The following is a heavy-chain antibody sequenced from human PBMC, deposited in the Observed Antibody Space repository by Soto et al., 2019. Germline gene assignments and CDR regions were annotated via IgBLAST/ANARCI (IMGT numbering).Heavy chain of an antibody. J-gene: IGHJ6*02. D-gene: IGHD6-13*01. CDR3: ASTVLSASHPSDSRKGIAAAGYYYGMDV. CDR1: GFTFSSYS. V-gene: IGHV3-48*02. Sequence: EVQLVESGGGLVQPGGSLRLSCAASGFTFSSYSMNWVRQAPGKGLEWVSYISSSSSTIYYADSVKGRFTISRDNAKNSLYLQMSSLRDEDTAVYYCASTVLSASHPSDSRKGIAAAGYYYGMDVWGQGTTVTVSS. CDR2: ISSSSSTI.